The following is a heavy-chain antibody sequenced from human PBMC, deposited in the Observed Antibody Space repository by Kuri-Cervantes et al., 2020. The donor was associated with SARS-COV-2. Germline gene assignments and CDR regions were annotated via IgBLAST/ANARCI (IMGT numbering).Heavy chain of an antibody. CDR3: ARGTTVVKVDI. CDR2: MNPNSGNT. V-gene: IGHV1-8*01. D-gene: IGHD4-23*01. CDR1: GYTFTSHD. J-gene: IGHJ3*02. Sequence: ASVKVSCKASGYTFTSHDINWVRQATGQGLEWMGWMNPNSGNTGYAQKFQGRVTMTRNTSISTAYMELSSLGSEDTAVYYCARGTTVVKVDIWGQGTMVTVSS.